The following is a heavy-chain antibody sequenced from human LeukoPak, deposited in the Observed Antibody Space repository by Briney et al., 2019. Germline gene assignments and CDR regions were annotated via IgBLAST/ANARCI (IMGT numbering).Heavy chain of an antibody. V-gene: IGHV4-34*01. CDR3: ARERLSIAARPRWFDP. J-gene: IGHJ5*02. Sequence: SETLSLTCAGYGGSFSGYYWSWIRQPPGKGLDGIGEINHSGSTNYNPSLKSRVTISVDTSKNQFSLKLSSVTAADTAVYYCARERLSIAARPRWFDPWGQGTLVTVSS. D-gene: IGHD6-6*01. CDR1: GGSFSGYY. CDR2: INHSGST.